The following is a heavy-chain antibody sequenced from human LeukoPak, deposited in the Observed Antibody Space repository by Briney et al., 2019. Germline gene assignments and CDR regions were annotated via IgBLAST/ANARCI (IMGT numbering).Heavy chain of an antibody. J-gene: IGHJ4*02. CDR3: ARGRTFVVVVAATVRGFDY. V-gene: IGHV4-4*02. CDR1: GGSISSSNW. Sequence: PSETLSLTCAVSGGSISSSNWWSWVRRPPGKGREWIGEIYHSGSTNYNPSLKSRVTISVDKSKNQFSLKLSSVTAADTAVYYCARGRTFVVVVAATVRGFDYWGQGTLVTVSS. D-gene: IGHD2-15*01. CDR2: IYHSGST.